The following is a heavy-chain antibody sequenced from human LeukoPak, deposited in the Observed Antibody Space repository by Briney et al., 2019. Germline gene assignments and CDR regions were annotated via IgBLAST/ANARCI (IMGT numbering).Heavy chain of an antibody. Sequence: ASVKVSCKASGYTFTSYYMHWVRQAPGQGLEWMGIINPSGGSTSYAQKFQGRVTMTRDTSTSTVYTELSSLRSEDTAVYYCARTLDVDTAMVPHDYFDYWGQGTLVTVSS. CDR2: INPSGGST. V-gene: IGHV1-46*01. J-gene: IGHJ4*02. D-gene: IGHD5-18*01. CDR1: GYTFTSYY. CDR3: ARTLDVDTAMVPHDYFDY.